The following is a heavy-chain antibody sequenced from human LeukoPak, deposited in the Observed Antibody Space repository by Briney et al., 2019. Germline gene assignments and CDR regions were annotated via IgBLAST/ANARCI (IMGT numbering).Heavy chain of an antibody. J-gene: IGHJ6*03. V-gene: IGHV6-1*01. CDR3: ARDYTRLTHYYYYYMDV. CDR2: TYYRSKWYN. Sequence: SQTLSLTCAISGDSVSSNSAAWNWIRQSPSRGLEWLGRTYYRSKWYNDYAVSVKSRITINPDTSKNQFSLQLNSVTPEDTAVYYCARDYTRLTHYYYYYMDVWGKGTTVTVSS. D-gene: IGHD4-17*01. CDR1: GDSVSSNSAA.